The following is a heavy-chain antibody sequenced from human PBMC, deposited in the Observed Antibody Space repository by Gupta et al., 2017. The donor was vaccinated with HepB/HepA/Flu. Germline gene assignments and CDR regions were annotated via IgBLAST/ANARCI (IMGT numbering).Heavy chain of an antibody. V-gene: IGHV4-59*08. CDR3: ARHARYDFGSVDFDY. D-gene: IGHD3-10*01. J-gene: IGHJ4*02. CDR2: IYFTGIT. CDR1: DGSITPSF. Sequence: HVQLQESGTGLVRPSETLSLTCTVSDGSITPSFWSWIRQPPGTGLEWIGHIYFTGITNYNPSLKSRVTISVDTSKNQFSLKLNSVTAADTAVYYCARHARYDFGSVDFDYWGQGTLVAGSS.